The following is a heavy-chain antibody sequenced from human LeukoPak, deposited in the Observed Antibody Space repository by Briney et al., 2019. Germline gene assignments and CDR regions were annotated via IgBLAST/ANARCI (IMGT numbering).Heavy chain of an antibody. CDR3: ARDANGYNYFDI. J-gene: IGHJ3*02. CDR2: INHSGST. CDR1: GGSISSYY. D-gene: IGHD5-24*01. Sequence: SETLSLTCTVSGGSISSYYWSWIRQPPGKGLEWIGEINHSGSTNYNPSLKSRVTISVDTSKNQFSLKLSSVTAADTAVYYCARDANGYNYFDIWGQGTMVTVSS. V-gene: IGHV4-34*01.